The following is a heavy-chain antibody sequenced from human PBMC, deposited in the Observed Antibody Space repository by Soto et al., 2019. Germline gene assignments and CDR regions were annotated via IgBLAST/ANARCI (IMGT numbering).Heavy chain of an antibody. Sequence: ASVKVSCKASGYTFTSYGISWVRQAPGQGLEWMGWINPYNANTNYGQKLQGRVIMNTDTSTSTAYMDLRSLRSDDTAVYYCARWSRNYGMDVWGQGTTDTVSS. CDR2: INPYNANT. CDR3: ARWSRNYGMDV. CDR1: GYTFTSYG. V-gene: IGHV1-18*01. J-gene: IGHJ6*02.